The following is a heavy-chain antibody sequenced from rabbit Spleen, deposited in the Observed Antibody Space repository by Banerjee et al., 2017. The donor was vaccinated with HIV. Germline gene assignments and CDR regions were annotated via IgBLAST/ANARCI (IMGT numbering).Heavy chain of an antibody. CDR2: IDTGSSGFT. Sequence: QSLEESGGDLVKPGASLTLTCIASGVSFSANSYMCWVRQAPGRGLEWIACIDTGSSGFTYYASWAKGRFTISKASSTTVTLQMTSLTAADTATYFCARNSYGDYGHGSLDLWGPGTLVTVS. V-gene: IGHV1S40*01. J-gene: IGHJ4*01. D-gene: IGHD2-1*01. CDR3: ARNSYGDYGHGSLDL. CDR1: GVSFSANSY.